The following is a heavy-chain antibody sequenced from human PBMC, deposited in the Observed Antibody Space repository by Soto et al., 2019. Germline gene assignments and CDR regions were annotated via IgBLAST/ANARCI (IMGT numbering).Heavy chain of an antibody. V-gene: IGHV3-30*18. CDR2: ISYDGSNK. Sequence: QVQLVESGGGVVQPGRSLRLSCAASGFTFSSYGMHWVRQAPGKGLEWVAVISYDGSNKYYADSVKGRFTISRDNSKNTLYLQMNSLRGEDTAVYYCAKSFRGYDSDYYFDYWGQGTLVTVSS. CDR1: GFTFSSYG. D-gene: IGHD5-12*01. J-gene: IGHJ4*02. CDR3: AKSFRGYDSDYYFDY.